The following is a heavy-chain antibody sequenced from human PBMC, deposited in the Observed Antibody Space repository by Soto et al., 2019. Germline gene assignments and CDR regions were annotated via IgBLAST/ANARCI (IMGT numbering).Heavy chain of an antibody. CDR2: ISYDGRSE. V-gene: IGHV3-30*18. Sequence: GGSLRLSCLGSGFTFSNFGMHWVRQAPGKGLEWVAGISYDGRSESYVDSVRGRFTLSRDNSKNTLSLQMISLRPEDTGVYYCAKDLDVVMVLSATRGLDVWGQGTTVTVSS. CDR3: AKDLDVVMVLSATRGLDV. CDR1: GFTFSNFG. D-gene: IGHD2-15*01. J-gene: IGHJ6*02.